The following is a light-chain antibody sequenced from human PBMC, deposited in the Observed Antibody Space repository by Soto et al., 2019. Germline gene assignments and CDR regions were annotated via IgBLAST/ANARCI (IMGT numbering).Light chain of an antibody. CDR2: GAS. V-gene: IGKV3-20*01. Sequence: EIVLTQSPGTLSLSPGESATLSCRASQSVSSSYLAWYQQKPGQAPRLLIYGASSRATGIPDRFSGSGSGTDFTLTISRLEPEDFAVYYCQQYGSLGTFGQGTKVDIK. CDR1: QSVSSSY. CDR3: QQYGSLGT. J-gene: IGKJ1*01.